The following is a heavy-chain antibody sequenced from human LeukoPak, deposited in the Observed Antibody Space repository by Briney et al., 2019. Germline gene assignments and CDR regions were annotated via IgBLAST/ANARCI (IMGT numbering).Heavy chain of an antibody. CDR1: GYTFTGYY. J-gene: IGHJ6*02. Sequence: GASVKVSCKASGYTFTGYYMHWVRQAPGQGLEWMGIINPSGGSTSYAQKFQGRVTMTRDTSTSTVYMELSSLRSEDTAVYYCAREHSSSSRYYGMDVWGQGTTVTVSS. CDR3: AREHSSSSRYYGMDV. V-gene: IGHV1-46*01. CDR2: INPSGGST. D-gene: IGHD6-6*01.